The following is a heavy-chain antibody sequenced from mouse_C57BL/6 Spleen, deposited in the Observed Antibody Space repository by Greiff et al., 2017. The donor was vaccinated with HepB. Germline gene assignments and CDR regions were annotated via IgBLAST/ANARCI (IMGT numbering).Heavy chain of an antibody. D-gene: IGHD2-3*01. CDR2: ISSGSSTI. CDR3: ARGYDGYYVGY. Sequence: EVKLMESGGGLVKPGGSLKLSCAASGFTFSDYGMHWVRQAPEKGLEWVAYISSGSSTIYYADTVKGRFTISRDNAKNTLFLQMTRLRSEDTAMYYCARGYDGYYVGYWGQGTTLTVSS. CDR1: GFTFSDYG. J-gene: IGHJ2*01. V-gene: IGHV5-17*01.